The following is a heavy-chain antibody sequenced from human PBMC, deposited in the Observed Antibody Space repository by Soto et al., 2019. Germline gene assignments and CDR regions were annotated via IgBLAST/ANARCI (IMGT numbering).Heavy chain of an antibody. CDR2: FILIFGTA. D-gene: IGHD2-21*01. CDR1: GGTFSSYA. CDR3: AREAALGRRSDSNYYYYYGMDV. J-gene: IGHJ6*02. V-gene: IGHV1-69*13. Sequence: GASVKVSCKASGGTFSSYAISWVRQAPGQRLEWMGGFILIFGTANYAQKFQGRVTITADESTSTAYMELSSLRSEDSAVYYCAREAALGRRSDSNYYYYYGMDVWGQGTTVTVSS.